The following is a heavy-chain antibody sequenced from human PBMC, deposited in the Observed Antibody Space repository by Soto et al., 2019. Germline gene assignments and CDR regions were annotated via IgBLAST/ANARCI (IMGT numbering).Heavy chain of an antibody. J-gene: IGHJ4*02. D-gene: IGHD3-22*01. CDR2: IYYSGST. V-gene: IGHV4-59*01. Sequence: SETLSLTCTVSGGSISSYYWSWIRQPPGKGLEWIGYIYYSGSTNYNPSLKSRVIISVDTSKNQFSLKLSSVTAADTAVYYCARGNYYDISGPTSLFDYWGQGTLVTVSS. CDR3: ARGNYYDISGPTSLFDY. CDR1: GGSISSYY.